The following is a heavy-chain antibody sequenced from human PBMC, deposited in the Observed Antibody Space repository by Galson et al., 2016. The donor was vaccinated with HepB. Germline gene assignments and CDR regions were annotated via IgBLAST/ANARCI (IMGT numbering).Heavy chain of an antibody. Sequence: PALVKPTQTLTLTCSFSGFSLSTSLSSSGMCVTWIRQAPGKALEWLALIDWKDNKSYNPSLRTKGTVSKDTSKNQVVLTMTNVDPVDTATYYCARVHLGRKYAAGFWGPGTMVIVSS. CDR1: GFSLSTSLSSSGMC. CDR2: IDWKDNK. J-gene: IGHJ3*01. D-gene: IGHD2-15*01. V-gene: IGHV2-70*01. CDR3: ARVHLGRKYAAGF.